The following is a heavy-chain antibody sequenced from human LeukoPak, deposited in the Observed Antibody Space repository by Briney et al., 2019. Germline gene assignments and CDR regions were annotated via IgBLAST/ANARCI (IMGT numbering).Heavy chain of an antibody. D-gene: IGHD3-22*01. CDR2: IIPILGTA. J-gene: IGHJ4*02. V-gene: IGHV1-69*13. CDR1: GGTFSSYA. Sequence: ASVKVSCKASGGTFSSYAISWVRQAPGQGLEWMGGIIPILGTANYAQKFQGRVTITADESTSTAYMELSSLRSEDTAVYYCARRQDYYDSSGYEDWGRGSLVTVSS. CDR3: ARRQDYYDSSGYED.